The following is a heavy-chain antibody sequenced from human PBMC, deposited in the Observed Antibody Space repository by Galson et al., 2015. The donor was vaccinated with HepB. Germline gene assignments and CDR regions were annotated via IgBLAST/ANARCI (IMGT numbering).Heavy chain of an antibody. J-gene: IGHJ4*02. D-gene: IGHD3-10*01. CDR2: ISAYNGNT. CDR1: GYTFTSYG. CDR3: ARSPRVYGSGRIWGFDY. V-gene: IGHV1-18*01. Sequence: SVKVSCKASGYTFTSYGISWVRQAPGQGLEWMGWISAYNGNTNYAQKLQGRVTMTTDTSTSTAYMELRSLRSDDTAVYYCARSPRVYGSGRIWGFDYWGQGTLVTVSS.